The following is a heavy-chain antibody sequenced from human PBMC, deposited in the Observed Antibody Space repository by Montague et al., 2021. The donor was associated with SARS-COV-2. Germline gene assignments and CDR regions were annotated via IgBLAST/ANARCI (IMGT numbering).Heavy chain of an antibody. CDR2: ISHGGGT. D-gene: IGHD2-15*01. CDR1: GGSFSSY. V-gene: IGHV4-34*01. CDR3: ASHCGGGRCYFGMDV. Sequence: SETLSLTCDVYGGSFSSYWSWIRQPPGRGLEWVGQISHGGGTNYNPFLKSRVTISVDTSKNQVSLKLSSVTAADTAVYYCASHCGGGRCYFGMDVWGQGTTVTVSS. J-gene: IGHJ6*02.